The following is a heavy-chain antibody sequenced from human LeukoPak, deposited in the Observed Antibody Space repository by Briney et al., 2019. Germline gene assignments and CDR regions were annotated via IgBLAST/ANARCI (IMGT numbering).Heavy chain of an antibody. CDR1: GGSISSSSYY. CDR3: ASVTSPQAYWFGELLKGNFDY. CDR2: IYYSGST. D-gene: IGHD3-10*01. V-gene: IGHV4-39*01. J-gene: IGHJ4*02. Sequence: SETLSLTCTVSGGSISSSSYYWGWIRQPPGKGLEWIGSIYYSGSTYYNPSLKSRVTISVDTSKNQFSLKLSSVTAADTAVYYCASVTSPQAYWFGELLKGNFDYWGQGTLVTVSS.